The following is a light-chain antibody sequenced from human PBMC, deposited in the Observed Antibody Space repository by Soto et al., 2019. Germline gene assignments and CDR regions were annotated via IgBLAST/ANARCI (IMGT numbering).Light chain of an antibody. CDR1: SSDIGGYNY. CDR2: DII. Sequence: QSALTQPRSVSGSPGQSVTISCTGTSSDIGGYNYVSWYQQYPGKAPKRMIFDIIKRPSGVPDRFSGSKSGNTASLTISGLQAEDEADYYCCSHAVRYSLGVFGGGTKLTVL. J-gene: IGLJ3*02. CDR3: CSHAVRYSLGV. V-gene: IGLV2-11*01.